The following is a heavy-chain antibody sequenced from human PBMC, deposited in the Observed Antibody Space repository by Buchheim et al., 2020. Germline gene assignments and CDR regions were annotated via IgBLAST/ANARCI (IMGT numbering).Heavy chain of an antibody. J-gene: IGHJ4*02. V-gene: IGHV4-39*01. Sequence: QLQLQESGPGLVKPSETLSLTCTVSGGSISSTGHYWGWIRQPPGKGLECIGSIYYSGTTYYNPSLPSLRSRVTISIDTSKHQFSLKLTSVTAADTAVYYCGRHQIAGSSSPIDYWGQGTL. D-gene: IGHD6-13*01. CDR1: GGSISSTGHY. CDR2: IYYSGTT. CDR3: GRHQIAGSSSPIDY.